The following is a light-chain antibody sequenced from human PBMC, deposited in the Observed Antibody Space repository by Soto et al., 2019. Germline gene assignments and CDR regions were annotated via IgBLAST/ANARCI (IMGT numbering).Light chain of an antibody. J-gene: IGLJ1*01. CDR2: DVS. CDR3: SSYTSSSTLV. V-gene: IGLV2-14*01. Sequence: QSALTQPASVTGSTGQSITFSCTGTSSDVGGYNYVSWYQQHPGKAPKLMIYDVSNRPSGVSNRFSGSKSGNTASLTISGLQAEDEADYYCSSYTSSSTLVFGTGTKVTVL. CDR1: SSDVGGYNY.